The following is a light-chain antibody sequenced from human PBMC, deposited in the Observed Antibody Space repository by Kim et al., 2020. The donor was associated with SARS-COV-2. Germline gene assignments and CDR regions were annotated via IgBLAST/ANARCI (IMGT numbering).Light chain of an antibody. CDR1: QGFNTY. J-gene: IGKJ4*01. CDR3: QQYYTYPLT. V-gene: IGKV1-8*01. Sequence: AIRMTQSPSSFSASTGDRVTITCRASQGFNTYLAWYQQKPGKAPNLLIYAASTLQSGVPSRFSGSGSGTEFTLTISSLQSEDFATYYCQQYYTYPLTFGGGTKVDIK. CDR2: AAS.